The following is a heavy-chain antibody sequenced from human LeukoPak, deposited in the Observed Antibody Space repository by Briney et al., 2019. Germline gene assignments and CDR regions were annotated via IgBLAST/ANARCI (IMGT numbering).Heavy chain of an antibody. CDR2: ITSSSTYI. CDR3: ARVTCTNGVCTNYFDY. J-gene: IGHJ4*02. CDR1: GFTFSSYS. Sequence: GGSLRLSCAAFGFTFSSYSMNWVRQAPGKGLEWVSSITSSSTYIYYADSLKGRFTISRDNAKNSLYLQMNSLRAEDTALYYCARVTCTNGVCTNYFDYWGQGTLVTVSS. D-gene: IGHD2-8*01. V-gene: IGHV3-21*01.